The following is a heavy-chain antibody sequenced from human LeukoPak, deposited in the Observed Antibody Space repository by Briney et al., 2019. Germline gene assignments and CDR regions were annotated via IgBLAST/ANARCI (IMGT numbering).Heavy chain of an antibody. D-gene: IGHD2-15*01. Sequence: GGSLRLSCSASGFPFSSYAMHWVRQAPGKGLEYVSAISDSGGSTYYADSVKGRFTISRDNSKNPLYLQMSSLRAEDTAVYFCVRGYSFGPYGMDVWGQGTTVTVS. V-gene: IGHV3-64D*09. J-gene: IGHJ6*02. CDR1: GFPFSSYA. CDR2: ISDSGGST. CDR3: VRGYSFGPYGMDV.